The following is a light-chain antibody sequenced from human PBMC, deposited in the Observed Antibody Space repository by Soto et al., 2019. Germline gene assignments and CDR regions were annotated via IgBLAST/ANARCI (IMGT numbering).Light chain of an antibody. Sequence: QSVLTQPASVSGSPGQSITMSCTGTSSDVGSYDFVSWYQQHPGKAPKLLIYEVSNRPSGVSARFSGSKSDNTASLTTSGLQAADEADYFCSSYSSSTVRYVFGSGTKLTVL. J-gene: IGLJ1*01. V-gene: IGLV2-14*01. CDR1: SSDVGSYDF. CDR3: SSYSSSTVRYV. CDR2: EVS.